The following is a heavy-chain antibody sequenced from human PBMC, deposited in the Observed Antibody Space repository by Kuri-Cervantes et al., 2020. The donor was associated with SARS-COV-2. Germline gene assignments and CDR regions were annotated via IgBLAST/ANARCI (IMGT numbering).Heavy chain of an antibody. CDR2: IYTSGST. CDR1: GGSISSHY. CDR3: ARGLGYSYGRRSPQGDF. Sequence: GSLRLSCTVSGGSISSHYWSWIRQPPGKGLEWIGRIYTSGSTNYNPSLKSRVTMSVDTSKNQFSLRLTSVTAADTAVYFCARGLGYSYGRRSPQGDFWGQGILVTVSS. V-gene: IGHV4-4*07. J-gene: IGHJ4*02. D-gene: IGHD5-18*01.